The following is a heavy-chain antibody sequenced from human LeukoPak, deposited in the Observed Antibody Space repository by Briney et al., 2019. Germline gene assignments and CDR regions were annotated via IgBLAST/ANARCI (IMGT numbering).Heavy chain of an antibody. V-gene: IGHV3-23*01. CDR1: GFTFSSYA. D-gene: IGHD3-22*01. CDR2: ISGSGKTT. Sequence: GGSLGLSCAASGFTFSSYAMSWVRQAPGKGLEWVSAISGSGKTTYDADSVKGRLTISRDNSKNTLYLQMNSLRAEDTAVYYCAKGFYDSSGYSYAFHIRGQGTMVTVSS. J-gene: IGHJ3*02. CDR3: AKGFYDSSGYSYAFHI.